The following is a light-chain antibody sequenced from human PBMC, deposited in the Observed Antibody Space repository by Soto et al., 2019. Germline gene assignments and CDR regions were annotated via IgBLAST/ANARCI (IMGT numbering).Light chain of an antibody. CDR3: QSYDSSLSGFYV. J-gene: IGLJ1*01. Sequence: QSALTQPASVSGSPGQSITISCTGTSSDVVNDLLVSWYQQQPGKAPKLMIYEGTKRPAGVSDRFSGSKSGNTASLAITGLQAEDEADYYCQSYDSSLSGFYVFGTGTKVTVL. CDR2: EGT. V-gene: IGLV2-14*02. CDR1: SSDVVNDLL.